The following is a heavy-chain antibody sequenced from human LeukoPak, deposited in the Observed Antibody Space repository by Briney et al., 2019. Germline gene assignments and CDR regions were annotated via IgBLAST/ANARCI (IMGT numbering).Heavy chain of an antibody. D-gene: IGHD6-13*01. CDR2: ISYDGSNK. CDR3: ARDSAAGSPFDY. V-gene: IGHV3-30*04. CDR1: GFTFSSYA. J-gene: IGHJ4*02. Sequence: LPGGSLRLSCAASGFTFSSYAMHWVRQAPGKGLEWVAVISYDGSNKYYADSVKGRFTISRDNSKNTLYLQMNSLRAEDTAVYYCARDSAAGSPFDYWGQGTLVTVSS.